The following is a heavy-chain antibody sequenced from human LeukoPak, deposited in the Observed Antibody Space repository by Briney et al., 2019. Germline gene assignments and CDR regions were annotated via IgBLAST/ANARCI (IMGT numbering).Heavy chain of an antibody. CDR2: IYPGDSDT. V-gene: IGHV5-51*01. CDR1: GYSFTSYW. D-gene: IGHD6-19*01. Sequence: GESLKTSCKGSGYSFTSYWIAWVRQMPGKGLEWMGIIYPGDSDTRYSPSFQGQVTISADKSISTAYLQWSSLKASDTAMYYCARLMGIAVAGRGWFDPWGQGTLVTVSS. J-gene: IGHJ5*02. CDR3: ARLMGIAVAGRGWFDP.